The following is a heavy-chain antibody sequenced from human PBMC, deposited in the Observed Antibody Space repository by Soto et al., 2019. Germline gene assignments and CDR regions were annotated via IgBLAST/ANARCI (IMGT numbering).Heavy chain of an antibody. Sequence: ASVKVSCKASGYTFTSYGISWVRQAPGQGLEWMGWISAYNGNTNYAQKLQGRVTMTTDTSTSTAYMELRSLRSDDTAVYYCARGYYDSSGYYYGPNFDYWGQGTLVTVSS. CDR2: ISAYNGNT. J-gene: IGHJ4*02. V-gene: IGHV1-18*01. D-gene: IGHD3-22*01. CDR1: GYTFTSYG. CDR3: ARGYYDSSGYYYGPNFDY.